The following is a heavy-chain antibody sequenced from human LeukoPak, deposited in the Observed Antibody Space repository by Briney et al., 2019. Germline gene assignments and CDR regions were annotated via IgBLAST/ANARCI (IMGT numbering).Heavy chain of an antibody. CDR1: GYSFPSYW. D-gene: IGHD1-26*01. CDR3: ARLIVGATRYFDY. J-gene: IGHJ4*02. V-gene: IGHV5-51*01. CDR2: IYPGDSDT. Sequence: GESLKISCKGSGYSFPSYWIGWVRQLPGKGLEWMGIIYPGDSDTRYSPSFQGQVTISADKPISTAYLQWSSLKASDTAMYYCARLIVGATRYFDYWGQGTLVTVSS.